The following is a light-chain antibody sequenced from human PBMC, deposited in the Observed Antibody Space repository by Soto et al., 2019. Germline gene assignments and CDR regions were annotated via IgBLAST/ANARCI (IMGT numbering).Light chain of an antibody. J-gene: IGLJ3*02. CDR3: QVWHSRGDHSV. CDR2: DDS. CDR1: NIGSES. V-gene: IGLV3-21*02. Sequence: SYDLTQPPSVSVAPGQTARITCGGNNIGSESVHWYQQKPGQAPVVVVYDDSDRPSGIPERFSGSNSGNTATLTISRVEGGDEADYYCQVWHSRGDHSVFGGGTQLTVL.